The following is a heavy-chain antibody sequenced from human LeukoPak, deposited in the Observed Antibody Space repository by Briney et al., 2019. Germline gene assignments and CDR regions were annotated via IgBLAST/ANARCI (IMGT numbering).Heavy chain of an antibody. CDR1: GGSFSGYY. D-gene: IGHD1-26*01. V-gene: IGHV4-34*01. J-gene: IGHJ4*02. CDR3: ARINGNYFDY. CDR2: INHSGST. Sequence: SETLSLTCAVYGGSFSGYYWSWIRQPPGKGLEWIGEINHSGSTNYNPSLKSRVTISVDTSKNQFSLKLSSVTAADTAVYYCARINGNYFDYWGQGTLVTVSS.